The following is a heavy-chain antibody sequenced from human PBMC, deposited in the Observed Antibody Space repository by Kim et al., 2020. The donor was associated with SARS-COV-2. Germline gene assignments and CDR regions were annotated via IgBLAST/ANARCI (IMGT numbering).Heavy chain of an antibody. CDR1: GGTFSSYA. CDR2: IIPILGIA. J-gene: IGHJ6*02. CDR3: ARDLMIERYSSSSAPYYYYGMDV. Sequence: SVKVSCKASGGTFSSYAISWVRQAPGQGLEWMGRIIPILGIANYAQKFQGRVTITADKSTSTAYMELSSLRSEDTAVYYCARDLMIERYSSSSAPYYYYGMDVWGQGTTVTVSS. D-gene: IGHD6-6*01. V-gene: IGHV1-69*04.